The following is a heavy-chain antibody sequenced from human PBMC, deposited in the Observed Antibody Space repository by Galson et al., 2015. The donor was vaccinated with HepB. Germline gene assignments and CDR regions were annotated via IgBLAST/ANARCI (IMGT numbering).Heavy chain of an antibody. D-gene: IGHD2-2*01. CDR3: ARDGGGSTSRYYYGMDV. J-gene: IGHJ6*02. CDR2: ISSSSSYI. Sequence: SLRLSCAASGFTFSSYSMNWVRQAPGKGLEWVSSISSSSSYIYYADSVKGRFTISRDNAKNSLYLQMNSLRAEDTAVYYCARDGGGSTSRYYYGMDVWGQGTTVTVSS. V-gene: IGHV3-21*01. CDR1: GFTFSSYS.